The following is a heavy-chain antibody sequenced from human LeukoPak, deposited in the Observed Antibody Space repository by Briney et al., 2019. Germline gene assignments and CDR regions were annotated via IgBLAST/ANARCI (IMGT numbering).Heavy chain of an antibody. J-gene: IGHJ4*02. CDR3: ARVGVNTAMDPFDY. CDR2: ISTYYGNT. D-gene: IGHD5-18*01. CDR1: GYTFTTFA. V-gene: IGHV1-18*01. Sequence: ASVKVSCKASGYTFTTFAISWVRQAPGQGLEWMGWISTYYGNTNYAQKLQGRVTMTTDTPTSTAYMELRSLRSDDTAVYYCARVGVNTAMDPFDYWGQGTLVTVSS.